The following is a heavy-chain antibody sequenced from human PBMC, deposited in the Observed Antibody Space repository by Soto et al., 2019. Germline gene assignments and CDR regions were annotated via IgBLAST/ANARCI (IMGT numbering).Heavy chain of an antibody. CDR3: ARVTPGNNLYYFSGMDV. D-gene: IGHD1-1*01. J-gene: IGHJ6*02. Sequence: GGSLRLSCVASGFTFGTYAIHWVRQAPGKGLQWVALISYEGSNTYYADSVKGRFTVSRDNSKSTLYLQMNSLRPEDTGVYYCARVTPGNNLYYFSGMDVWGQGTSVTVSS. CDR1: GFTFGTYA. CDR2: ISYEGSNT. V-gene: IGHV3-30-3*01.